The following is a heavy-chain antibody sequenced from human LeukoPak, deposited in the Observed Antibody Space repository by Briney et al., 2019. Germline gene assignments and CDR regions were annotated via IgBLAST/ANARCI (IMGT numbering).Heavy chain of an antibody. CDR2: IIPIFGTA. CDR1: GGTFSSYA. J-gene: IGHJ6*02. D-gene: IGHD4-17*01. CDR3: ARGGDHYYYGMDV. Sequence: SVKVSCKASGGTFSSYAISWVRQAPGQGPEWMGGIIPIFGTANYAQKFQGRVTITADESTSTAYMELSSLRSEDTAVYYCARGGDHYYYGMDVWGQGTTVTVSS. V-gene: IGHV1-69*13.